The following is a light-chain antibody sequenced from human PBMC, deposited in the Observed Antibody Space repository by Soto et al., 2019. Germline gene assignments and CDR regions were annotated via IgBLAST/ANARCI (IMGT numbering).Light chain of an antibody. V-gene: IGKV3-20*01. CDR2: AAS. CDR3: QQQGT. CDR1: QSLSSSY. Sequence: EIVLTQFPGTLSLSPGERATLSCRPSQSLSSSYLVWYQQKPGQAPRLPISAASRRATGIPDRFSGSGSATEYPLTISSLEREDSAVYYCQQQGTFGQGTTLEIK. J-gene: IGKJ2*01.